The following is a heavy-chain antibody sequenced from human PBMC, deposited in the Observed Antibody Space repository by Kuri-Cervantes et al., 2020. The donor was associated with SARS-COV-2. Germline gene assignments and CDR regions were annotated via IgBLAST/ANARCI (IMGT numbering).Heavy chain of an antibody. D-gene: IGHD4-23*01. CDR1: GFTFSSYS. J-gene: IGHJ6*02. V-gene: IGHV3-48*02. Sequence: GESLKISCAASGFTFSSYSMNWVRQAPGKGLEWVSYISSSSSTIYYADSVKGRFTISRDNAKNSLYLQMNSLRDEDTAVYYCARDLFGGGGYYYGMDVWGQGTTVTVSS. CDR2: ISSSSSTI. CDR3: ARDLFGGGGYYYGMDV.